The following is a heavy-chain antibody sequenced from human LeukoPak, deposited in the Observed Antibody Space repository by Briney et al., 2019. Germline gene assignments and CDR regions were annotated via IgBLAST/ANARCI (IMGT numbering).Heavy chain of an antibody. V-gene: IGHV1-18*01. D-gene: IGHD5-12*01. CDR3: ARERSDIVATNYGMDV. Sequence: ASVKVSCTASGYTFTSYGISWVRQAPGQGLEWMGWISAYNGNTNYAQKLQGRVTMTTDTSTSTAYMELRSLRSDDTAVYYCARERSDIVATNYGMDVWGQGTTVTVSS. CDR1: GYTFTSYG. CDR2: ISAYNGNT. J-gene: IGHJ6*02.